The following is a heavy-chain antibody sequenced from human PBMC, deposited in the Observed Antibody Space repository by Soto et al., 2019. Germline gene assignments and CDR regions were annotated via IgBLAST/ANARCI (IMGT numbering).Heavy chain of an antibody. Sequence: EVQLVESGGGLEQPGRSLRLSCAASGFTFDDYAMHWVRQAPGKGLEWVSGISWNSGSIGYADSVKGRFTISRDNAKNSLYLQMNSLRAEDTALYYRARFGTVTTSGYYYMDVWGKGTTVTVSS. CDR1: GFTFDDYA. CDR2: ISWNSGSI. J-gene: IGHJ6*03. D-gene: IGHD4-17*01. CDR3: ARFGTVTTSGYYYMDV. V-gene: IGHV3-9*01.